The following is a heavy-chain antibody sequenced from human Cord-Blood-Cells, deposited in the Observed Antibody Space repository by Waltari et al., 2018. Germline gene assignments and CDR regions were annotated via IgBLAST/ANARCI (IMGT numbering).Heavy chain of an antibody. D-gene: IGHD2-2*02. J-gene: IGHJ4*02. CDR1: GDRVPSNSAA. CDR3: AREYGGYCSSTSCYMSFDY. V-gene: IGHV6-1*01. CDR2: TYSRSKWYN. Sequence: QVQLQQSVPGLVKPSQTLPLTCAISGDRVPSNSAAWNRISQSPPRGLEWLGRTYSRSKWYNVYAVAVKSRITINPDTSKNQFALQLNSVTPEDTAVYYCAREYGGYCSSTSCYMSFDYWGQGTLVTVSS.